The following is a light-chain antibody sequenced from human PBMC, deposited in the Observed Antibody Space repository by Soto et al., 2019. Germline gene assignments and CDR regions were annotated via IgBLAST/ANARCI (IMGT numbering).Light chain of an antibody. J-gene: IGKJ4*01. Sequence: EIVLTQSPATLSLSPGERATLSCRASQSVSSYLAWYQQKPGQAPRLLIYDASNRATGIPARFSGSGSGTDFTLTISSLEPEDFVVYYCQQRSNWPPLTFGGGTNVDIK. CDR2: DAS. V-gene: IGKV3-11*01. CDR3: QQRSNWPPLT. CDR1: QSVSSY.